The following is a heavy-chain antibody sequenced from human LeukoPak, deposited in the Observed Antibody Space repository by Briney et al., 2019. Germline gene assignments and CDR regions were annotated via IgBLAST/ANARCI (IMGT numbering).Heavy chain of an antibody. D-gene: IGHD3-10*01. CDR3: ARSDGYGLVGI. Sequence: PSETLSLTCSVSGVSISSGSNYWGWIRQPPGKTLEWIGSIYSSGSTYYNPSLKSRVIILIDTAKNHFSLNLSPVTAADTAVYYCARSDGYGLVGIWGQGTMITVSS. V-gene: IGHV4-39*07. CDR1: GVSISSGSNY. J-gene: IGHJ3*02. CDR2: IYSSGST.